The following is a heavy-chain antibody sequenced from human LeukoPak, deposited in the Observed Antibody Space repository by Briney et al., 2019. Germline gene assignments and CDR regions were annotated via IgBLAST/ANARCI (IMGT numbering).Heavy chain of an antibody. V-gene: IGHV3-74*01. D-gene: IGHD2-15*01. J-gene: IGHJ6*02. Sequence: GGSLRLSCAASGLTFSNYWMQWVRHAPGGGLVWVSHIKTDGSTTTYADSVKGRFTISRDNAKNTLFLQMSSLTAEDTAVYYCARGGYCSGGSCYGTDYGMDVWGEGTTVTVS. CDR1: GLTFSNYW. CDR2: IKTDGSTT. CDR3: ARGGYCSGGSCYGTDYGMDV.